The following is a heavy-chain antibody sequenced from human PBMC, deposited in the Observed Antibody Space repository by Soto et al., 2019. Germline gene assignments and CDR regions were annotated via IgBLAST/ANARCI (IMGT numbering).Heavy chain of an antibody. Sequence: SETLSLTCAVYGGSFSDSYWTWIRQPPGKGLEWIGEVNHSGSTKYNPSLKSRVTILVDTSKKQFSLNLSSVTAADTAVYYCARERVTQPTRSYGKFDPWGQGTLVTGSS. J-gene: IGHJ5*02. V-gene: IGHV4-34*01. CDR3: ARERVTQPTRSYGKFDP. CDR1: GGSFSDSY. CDR2: VNHSGST. D-gene: IGHD1-26*01.